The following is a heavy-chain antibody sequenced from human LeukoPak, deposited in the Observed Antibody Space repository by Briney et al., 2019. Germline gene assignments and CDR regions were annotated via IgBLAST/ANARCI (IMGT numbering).Heavy chain of an antibody. CDR2: INPNSGGT. J-gene: IGHJ4*02. Sequence: ASVKVSCKASGYTFTSYGISWVRQAPGQGLEWMGWINPNSGGTNYAQKFQGRVTMTRDTSISTAYMELSRLRSDDTAVYYCAREWGEGDYYGSEQGYWGQGTLVTVSS. CDR3: AREWGEGDYYGSEQGY. CDR1: GYTFTSYG. V-gene: IGHV1-2*02. D-gene: IGHD3-10*01.